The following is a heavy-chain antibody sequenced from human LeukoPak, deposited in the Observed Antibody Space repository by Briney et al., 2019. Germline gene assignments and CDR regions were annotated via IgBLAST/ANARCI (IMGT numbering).Heavy chain of an antibody. J-gene: IGHJ4*02. CDR1: GVSFSGYY. CDR3: ATVFYGLDY. Sequence: SETLSLTCAVYGVSFSGYYWSWIRQPPGKGLEWIGEINHSGSTNYNPSLKSRVTISVDTSKNQFSLKLSSVTAADTAVYYCATVFYGLDYWGQGTLVTVSS. D-gene: IGHD2/OR15-2a*01. V-gene: IGHV4-34*01. CDR2: INHSGST.